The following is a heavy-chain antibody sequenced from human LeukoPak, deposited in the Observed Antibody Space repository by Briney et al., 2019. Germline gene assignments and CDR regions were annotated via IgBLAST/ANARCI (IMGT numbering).Heavy chain of an antibody. Sequence: SVKVSCKASGGTFSSYAISWVRQAPGQGLEWMGGIIPIFGTANYAQKFQGRVIMTRDMSTSTVYMELSSLRSEDTAVYFCARYGHSPFFDYWGQGTLVIVSS. D-gene: IGHD4-17*01. CDR1: GGTFSSYA. V-gene: IGHV1-69*05. CDR3: ARYGHSPFFDY. CDR2: IIPIFGTA. J-gene: IGHJ4*02.